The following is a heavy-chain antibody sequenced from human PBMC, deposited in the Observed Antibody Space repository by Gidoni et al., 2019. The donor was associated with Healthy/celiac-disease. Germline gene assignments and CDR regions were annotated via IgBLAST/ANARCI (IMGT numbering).Heavy chain of an antibody. CDR1: GFTFSSYS. CDR3: ARGSAPYYYYYMDV. Sequence: EVQLVESGGGLVTPGGSLRLPCSAYGFTFSSYSMHWVRQDPGKGLEWVSSISSSSSYIYYADSVKGRFTISRDNAKNSLYLQMNSLRAEDTAVYYCARGSAPYYYYYMDVWGKGTTVTVSS. J-gene: IGHJ6*03. V-gene: IGHV3-21*01. CDR2: ISSSSSYI.